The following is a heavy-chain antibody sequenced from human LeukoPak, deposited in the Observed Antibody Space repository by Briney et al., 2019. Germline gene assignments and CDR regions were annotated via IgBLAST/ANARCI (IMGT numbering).Heavy chain of an antibody. CDR1: GGSISSHY. D-gene: IGHD6-19*01. J-gene: IGHJ6*03. CDR3: ARDRANYIAVADTNYYYYYMDV. V-gene: IGHV4-59*11. Sequence: SETLSLTCTVSGGSISSHYWSWIRQPPGKGLEWIGYIYYSGSTNYNPSLKSRVTISVDTSKNQFSLKLSSVTAADTAVYYCARDRANYIAVADTNYYYYYMDVWGKGTTVTVSS. CDR2: IYYSGST.